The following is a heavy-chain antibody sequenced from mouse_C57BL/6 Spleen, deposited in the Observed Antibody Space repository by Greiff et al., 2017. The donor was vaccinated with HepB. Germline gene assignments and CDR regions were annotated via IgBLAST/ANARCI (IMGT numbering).Heavy chain of an antibody. Sequence: EVQRVESEGGLVQPGSSMKLSCTASGFTFSDYYMAWVRQVPEKGLEWVANINYDGSSTYYLDSLKSRFIISRDNAKNILYLQMSSLKSEDTATYYCARRGSFPHYFDYWGQGTTLTVSS. J-gene: IGHJ2*01. V-gene: IGHV5-16*01. CDR1: GFTFSDYY. CDR2: INYDGSST. CDR3: ARRGSFPHYFDY.